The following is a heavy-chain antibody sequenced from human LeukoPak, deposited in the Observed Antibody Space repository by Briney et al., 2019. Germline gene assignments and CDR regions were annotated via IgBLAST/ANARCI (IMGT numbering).Heavy chain of an antibody. CDR1: GGSISSSSYY. J-gene: IGHJ4*02. D-gene: IGHD6-13*01. V-gene: IGHV4-39*01. CDR2: IYYSGST. Sequence: SETLSLTCTVSGGSISSSSYYWGWIRQPPGKGLEWIGSIYYSGSTYYNPSLKSRVTISVDTSKNQSSLKLSSVTAADTAVYYCARRLAGTEDYWGQGTLVTVSS. CDR3: ARRLAGTEDY.